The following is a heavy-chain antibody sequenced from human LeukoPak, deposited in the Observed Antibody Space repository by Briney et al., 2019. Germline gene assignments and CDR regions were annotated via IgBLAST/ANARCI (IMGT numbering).Heavy chain of an antibody. CDR3: ARGYYGSGRDCCHMDV. J-gene: IGHJ6*03. CDR2: INHSGST. CDR1: GGSFSGYY. Sequence: SETLSLTCAVYGGSFSGYYWSWIRQPPGKGLEWIGEINHSGSTNYNPSLKSRVTISVDTSKNQFSLKLSSVTAADRAVYYCARGYYGSGRDCCHMDVWGKGTTITVS. D-gene: IGHD3-10*01. V-gene: IGHV4-34*01.